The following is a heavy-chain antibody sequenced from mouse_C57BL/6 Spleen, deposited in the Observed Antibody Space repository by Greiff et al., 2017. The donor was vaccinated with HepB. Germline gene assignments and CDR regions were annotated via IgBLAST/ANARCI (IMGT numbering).Heavy chain of an antibody. J-gene: IGHJ3*01. Sequence: EVQLQQSGPELVKPGASVKISCKASGYSFTGYYMNWVKQSPEKSLEWIGEINPSTGGTTYNQKFKAKATLTVDKSSSTAYMQLKSLTSEDSAVYYGARSQDPAWFAYWGQGTLVTVSA. CDR2: INPSTGGT. CDR3: ARSQDPAWFAY. V-gene: IGHV1-42*01. CDR1: GYSFTGYY.